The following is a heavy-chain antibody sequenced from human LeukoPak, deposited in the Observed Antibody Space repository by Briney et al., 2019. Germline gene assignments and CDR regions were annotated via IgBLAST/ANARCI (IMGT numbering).Heavy chain of an antibody. CDR1: GGSISSSSYY. Sequence: SETLSLTCTVSGGSISSSSYYWGWIRQPPGKGLEWIGSIYYSGSTYYNPSLKSRVTISVDTSKNQFSLKLSSVTAADTAVYYCARRCTNGVCYMRGNWFDPWGQGTLVTVSS. J-gene: IGHJ5*02. CDR2: IYYSGST. CDR3: ARRCTNGVCYMRGNWFDP. D-gene: IGHD2-8*01. V-gene: IGHV4-39*01.